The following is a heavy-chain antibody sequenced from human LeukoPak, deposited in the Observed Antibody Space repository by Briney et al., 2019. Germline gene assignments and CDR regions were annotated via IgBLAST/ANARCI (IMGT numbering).Heavy chain of an antibody. CDR1: GFTFSTYA. CDR2: ISGSGGST. D-gene: IGHD2-2*01. CDR3: AKDLSCSSASCRPDY. J-gene: IGHJ4*02. Sequence: GGSLRLSCAASGFTFSTYAMSWVRQAPGKGLEWVSGISGSGGSTYYADSVKGRFTISRDDSKNTLYLQMNSLRAEDTAVYYCAKDLSCSSASCRPDYWGQGTLVTVSS. V-gene: IGHV3-23*01.